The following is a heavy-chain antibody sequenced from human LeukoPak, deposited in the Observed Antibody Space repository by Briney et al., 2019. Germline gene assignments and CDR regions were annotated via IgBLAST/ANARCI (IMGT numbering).Heavy chain of an antibody. CDR3: ARMVVVVAASGWFDP. V-gene: IGHV5-51*01. D-gene: IGHD2-15*01. Sequence: GESLQISCKGSGYSFTSYWIGWVRQMRGKGVEWMGIIYPGDSDTRYSPSFQGQITISADKSISTAYLQWSSLKASDTAMYYCARMVVVVAASGWFDPWGQGTLVTVSS. CDR1: GYSFTSYW. CDR2: IYPGDSDT. J-gene: IGHJ5*02.